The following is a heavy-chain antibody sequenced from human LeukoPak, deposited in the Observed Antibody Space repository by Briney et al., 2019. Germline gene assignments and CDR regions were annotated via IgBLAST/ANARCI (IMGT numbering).Heavy chain of an antibody. CDR2: ISGDGGST. V-gene: IGHV3-43*02. D-gene: IGHD3-16*02. CDR3: AKSLLISRLRLGELSLYGY. CDR1: GFTFSSYA. J-gene: IGHJ4*02. Sequence: QPGGSLRLSCAASGFTFSSYAMHWVRQAPGKGLEWVSLISGDGGSTYYADSVKGRFTISRDNSKNSLYLQMNSLRTEDTALYYCAKSLLISRLRLGELSLYGYWGQGTLVTVSS.